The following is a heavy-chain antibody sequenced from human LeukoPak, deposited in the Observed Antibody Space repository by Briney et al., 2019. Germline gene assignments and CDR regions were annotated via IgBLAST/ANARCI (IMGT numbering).Heavy chain of an antibody. CDR2: IYYSGST. D-gene: IGHD3-3*02. V-gene: IGHV4-59*12. J-gene: IGHJ5*02. CDR3: ASLAIFGVVKPFDP. Sequence: PSETLSLTCTVSGGSIRNYYWSWIRQPPGKGLEWIGYIYYSGSTNYNPSLKSRVTISVDKSKNQFSLKLSSVTAADTAVYYCASLAIFGVVKPFDPWGQGTLVTVSS. CDR1: GGSIRNYY.